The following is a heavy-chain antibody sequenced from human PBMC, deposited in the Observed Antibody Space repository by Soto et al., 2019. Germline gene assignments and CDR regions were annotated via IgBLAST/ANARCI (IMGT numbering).Heavy chain of an antibody. J-gene: IGHJ2*01. CDR2: IIPILGIA. Sequence: QVQLVQSGAEVKKPGSSVKVSCKASGGTFSSYTISWVRQAPGQGLEWMGRIIPILGIANYAQKFQGRVTITADKSTSTAYMELSSLRSEDTAVYYCAREGGDGSGSYRRYFDLWGRGTLVTVSS. V-gene: IGHV1-69*08. D-gene: IGHD3-10*01. CDR3: AREGGDGSGSYRRYFDL. CDR1: GGTFSSYT.